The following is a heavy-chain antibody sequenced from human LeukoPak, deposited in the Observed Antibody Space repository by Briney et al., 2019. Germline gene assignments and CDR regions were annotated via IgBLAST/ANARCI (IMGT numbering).Heavy chain of an antibody. J-gene: IGHJ4*02. V-gene: IGHV3-53*05. D-gene: IGHD3-22*01. Sequence: GGSLRLSCAASGFTVSSNYMSWVRQAPGKGLEWVSVIYSGGSTYYADSVKGRFTISRDNSKNTLYLQMNSLRAEDTAVYYCARDMDSSGYYTHWGQGTLVTVSS. CDR2: IYSGGST. CDR1: GFTVSSNY. CDR3: ARDMDSSGYYTH.